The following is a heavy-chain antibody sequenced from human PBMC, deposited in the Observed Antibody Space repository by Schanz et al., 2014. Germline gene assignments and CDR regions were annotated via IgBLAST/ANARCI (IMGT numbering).Heavy chain of an antibody. CDR3: AKYGGELGVSFEY. J-gene: IGHJ4*02. Sequence: VQLVESGGGVAQPGRSLRLSCAASGFTFSSYGMHWVRQAPGKGLEWVANIKQDGSEKYYVDSVKGRFTISRDNAKNSLYLQMNSLRPEDTAVYYCAKYGGELGVSFEYWGQGTLVTVSS. V-gene: IGHV3-7*01. CDR1: GFTFSSYG. D-gene: IGHD7-27*01. CDR2: IKQDGSEK.